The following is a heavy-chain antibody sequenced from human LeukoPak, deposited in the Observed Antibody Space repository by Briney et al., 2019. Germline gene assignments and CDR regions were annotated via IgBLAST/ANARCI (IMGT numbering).Heavy chain of an antibody. CDR2: IYYSGST. Sequence: SETLSLTCTVSGGSISSYYWSWIRQPPGKGLEWIGYIYYSGSTNYNPSLKSRVTISVDTSKNQFSLKLNSVTAADTAVYYCASGGYYYDSSAQGWFDPWGQGTLVTVSS. V-gene: IGHV4-59*01. CDR1: GGSISSYY. J-gene: IGHJ5*02. D-gene: IGHD3-22*01. CDR3: ASGGYYYDSSAQGWFDP.